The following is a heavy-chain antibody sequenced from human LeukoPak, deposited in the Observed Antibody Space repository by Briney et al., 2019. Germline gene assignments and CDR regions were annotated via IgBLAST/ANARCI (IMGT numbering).Heavy chain of an antibody. Sequence: PGGSLRLSCAASELTFSQYAMSWVRQAPEKGLEWVSSISGSSGRTYYADSVKGRVTISRDNSKNTLHLQMNSLRAEDTEVYYCAQMGPGYCSVVTCYSKWYYFDSWGQGTLVTVSS. V-gene: IGHV3-23*01. CDR3: AQMGPGYCSVVTCYSKWYYFDS. J-gene: IGHJ4*02. CDR1: ELTFSQYA. D-gene: IGHD2-15*01. CDR2: ISGSSGRT.